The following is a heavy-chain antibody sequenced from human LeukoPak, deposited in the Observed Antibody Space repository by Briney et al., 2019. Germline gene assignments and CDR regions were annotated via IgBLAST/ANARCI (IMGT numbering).Heavy chain of an antibody. CDR3: ARDKMRVGTAMVSTYYFDY. CDR2: ISYDGSNK. V-gene: IGHV3-30-3*01. Sequence: PGGSLRLSCAASGFTFSSYAMHWVRQAPGKGLEWVAVISYDGSNKYYADSVKGRFTISRDNSKNTLYLQMNSLRAEDTAVYYCARDKMRVGTAMVSTYYFDYWGQGTLVTVSS. D-gene: IGHD5-18*01. CDR1: GFTFSSYA. J-gene: IGHJ4*02.